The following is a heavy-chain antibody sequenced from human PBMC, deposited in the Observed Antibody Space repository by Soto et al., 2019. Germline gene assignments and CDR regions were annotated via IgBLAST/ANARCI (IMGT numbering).Heavy chain of an antibody. Sequence: QVQLVQSGAEVKKPGSSVKVSCKASVGTFSSYSINWVRQAPGQGLEWMGEIIPIYGTANYAQKFQGRVTSTADESTSTAYMELSSLRSEDTDVYYCAREGGRHSGGIDYWGQGPLVTVSS. CDR2: IIPIYGTA. J-gene: IGHJ4*02. V-gene: IGHV1-69*01. CDR3: AREGGRHSGGIDY. CDR1: VGTFSSYS. D-gene: IGHD1-26*01.